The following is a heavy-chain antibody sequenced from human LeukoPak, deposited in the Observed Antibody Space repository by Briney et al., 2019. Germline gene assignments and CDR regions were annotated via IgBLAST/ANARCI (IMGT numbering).Heavy chain of an antibody. CDR2: IYTSGST. D-gene: IGHD3-10*01. Sequence: SETLSLTCTVSGGSIRSYYWSWIRQPPGKGLEWIGRIYTSGSTNYNPSLKSRVTMSVDTSKNQFSLKLSSVTAADTAVYYCARELLWFGELFSYYYMDVWGKGTTVTISS. V-gene: IGHV4-4*07. J-gene: IGHJ6*03. CDR3: ARELLWFGELFSYYYMDV. CDR1: GGSIRSYY.